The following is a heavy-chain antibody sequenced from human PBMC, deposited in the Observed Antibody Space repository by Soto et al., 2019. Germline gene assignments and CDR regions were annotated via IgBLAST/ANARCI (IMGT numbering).Heavy chain of an antibody. J-gene: IGHJ3*01. CDR1: GGSISSSSYY. Sequence: PSETLSLTCTVSGGSISSSSYYWGWIRQPPGKGLEWIGSIYYSGSTYYNPSLKSRVTISVDTSKNQFSLKLSSVTAADTAVYYCARAWRSGSIFIDAFDSWGQGTSVTVSS. CDR3: ARAWRSGSIFIDAFDS. V-gene: IGHV4-39*01. CDR2: IYYSGST. D-gene: IGHD3-3*01.